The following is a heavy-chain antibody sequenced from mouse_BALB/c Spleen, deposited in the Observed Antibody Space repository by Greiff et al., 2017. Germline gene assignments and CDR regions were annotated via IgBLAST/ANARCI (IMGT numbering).Heavy chain of an antibody. CDR1: GYTFTSYV. J-gene: IGHJ4*01. CDR2: INPYNDGT. D-gene: IGHD1-1*01. Sequence: EVKLQESGPELVRPGASVKMSCKASGYTFTSYVMHWVKQKPGQGLEWIGYINPYNDGTKYNEKFKGKATLTSDKSSSTAYMELSSLTSEDSAVYYCARAFITTVVATDYYAMDYWGQGTSVTVSS. CDR3: ARAFITTVVATDYYAMDY. V-gene: IGHV1-14*01.